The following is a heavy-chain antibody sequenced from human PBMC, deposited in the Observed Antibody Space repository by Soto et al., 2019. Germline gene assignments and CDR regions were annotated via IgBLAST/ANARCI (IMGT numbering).Heavy chain of an antibody. CDR1: GGSMSSYY. CDR3: ASWGVYCTSTSCFERWFDP. V-gene: IGHV4-59*08. CDR2: IYYSGST. J-gene: IGHJ5*02. D-gene: IGHD2-2*01. Sequence: SETLSLTCTVSGGSMSSYYWSWIRQPPGKGLEWIGYIYYSGSTNYNPSLKSRVTISVDTSKKQFPLKLSSVTAADTAVYYCASWGVYCTSTSCFERWFDPWGQGILVTVSS.